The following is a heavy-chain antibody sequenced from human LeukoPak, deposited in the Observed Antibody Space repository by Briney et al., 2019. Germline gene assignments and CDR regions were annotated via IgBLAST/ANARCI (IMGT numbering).Heavy chain of an antibody. Sequence: SETLSLTCTVPGDSISSYYWSWIRQPPGKGLEWIGYIYYSGSTNYNPSLKSRVTISLDTSKNQFSLKLSSVTAADTAVYYCARLNSSGYYLDYWGQGTLVTVSS. CDR2: IYYSGST. CDR3: ARLNSSGYYLDY. D-gene: IGHD3-22*01. V-gene: IGHV4-59*01. J-gene: IGHJ4*02. CDR1: GDSISSYY.